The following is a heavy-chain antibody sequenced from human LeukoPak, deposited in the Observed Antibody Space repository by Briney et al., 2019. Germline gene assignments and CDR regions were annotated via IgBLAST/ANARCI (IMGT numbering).Heavy chain of an antibody. V-gene: IGHV3-23*01. CDR3: AKEGRSLQTY. D-gene: IGHD5-24*01. CDR1: GFTFSSYA. J-gene: IGHJ4*02. CDR2: ISGSGGST. Sequence: PGGSLRLSCVGSGFTFSSYAMSWVRQAPGKGLEWVSAISGSGGSTYYADSVKVRFTISRDNAKNSLYLQMNSLRVEDTAVYYCAKEGRSLQTYWGQGTLVTVSS.